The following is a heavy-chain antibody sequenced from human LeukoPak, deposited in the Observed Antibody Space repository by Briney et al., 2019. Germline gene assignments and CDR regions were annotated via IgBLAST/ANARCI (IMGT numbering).Heavy chain of an antibody. D-gene: IGHD3-22*01. CDR1: GFTFRSHA. V-gene: IGHV3-23*01. CDR2: IYENGGTT. Sequence: TGGSLRLSCVGSGFTFRSHAMSWVRQAPEKGLEFVSGIYENGGTTYYADSVKGRFSISRDNSKNTLYLQMNSLRAEDTAVYYCAKRKAGYYDSSGTTGVFDHWGQGTLVTISS. J-gene: IGHJ4*02. CDR3: AKRKAGYYDSSGTTGVFDH.